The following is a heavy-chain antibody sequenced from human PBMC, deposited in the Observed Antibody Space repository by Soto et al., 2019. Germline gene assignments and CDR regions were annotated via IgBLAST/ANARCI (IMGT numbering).Heavy chain of an antibody. D-gene: IGHD3-10*01. V-gene: IGHV3-11*05. J-gene: IGHJ4*02. CDR3: ARRLSAHFDY. CDR1: GFNFSDYY. Sequence: QVQLVESGGGLVNPGGSLRLSCAASGFNFSDYYMTWIRQTPGEGLEWLSYISGSSSHTNYADSVKGRFTISRDNAKNSLYLQISSLGAEDTAVYYCARRLSAHFDYWGQGTLVTVSS. CDR2: ISGSSSHT.